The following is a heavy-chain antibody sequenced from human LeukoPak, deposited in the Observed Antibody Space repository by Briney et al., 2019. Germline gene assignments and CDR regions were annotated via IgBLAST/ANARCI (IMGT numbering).Heavy chain of an antibody. J-gene: IGHJ6*03. V-gene: IGHV1-2*02. CDR2: INPNSGGT. CDR3: ARGPPYCSGGSCYLYYYYYYMDV. Sequence: ASVKVSCKASGYTFTGYYMHWVRQAPGQGLEWMGWINPNSGGTNYAQKFQGRVTMTRDTSISTAYMELSRLRSDDTAVYYCARGPPYCSGGSCYLYYYYYYMDVWGKGTTVTVSS. CDR1: GYTFTGYY. D-gene: IGHD2-15*01.